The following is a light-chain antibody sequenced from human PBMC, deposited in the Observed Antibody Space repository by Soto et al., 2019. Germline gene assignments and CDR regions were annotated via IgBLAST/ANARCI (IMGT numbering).Light chain of an antibody. CDR2: EVN. CDR1: SSDVGGYKY. CDR3: SSYASSNTLV. J-gene: IGLJ2*01. Sequence: QSALTQPASVSGSPGQSITISCIGTSSDVGGYKYVSWYQHPPGKAPKLMIYEVNNRPSGVSNRFSGSKSGNTASLTISGLQADDEADYYCSSYASSNTLVFGGGTKVTVL. V-gene: IGLV2-14*01.